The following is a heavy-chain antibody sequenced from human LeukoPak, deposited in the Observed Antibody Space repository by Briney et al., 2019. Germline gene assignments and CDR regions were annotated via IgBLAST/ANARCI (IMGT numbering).Heavy chain of an antibody. CDR2: IYSSGST. D-gene: IGHD3-22*01. V-gene: IGHV4-59*08. CDR1: GGSITSYY. CDR3: ARHYYGRSGSYSFDY. J-gene: IGHJ4*02. Sequence: PSETLSLTCTVSGGSITSYYWSWIRQPPGKGLEWMGYIYSSGSTNYNPSLKSRVTISVDTSRNQFSLKLNSVTAADTAVYFCARHYYGRSGSYSFDYWGQGALVTVSS.